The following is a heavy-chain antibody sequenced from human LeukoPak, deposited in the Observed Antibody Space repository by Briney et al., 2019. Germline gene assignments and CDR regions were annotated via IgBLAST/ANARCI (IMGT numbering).Heavy chain of an antibody. CDR3: AKYVSAKGPPYALDV. D-gene: IGHD2/OR15-2a*01. CDR1: EFTFSSYA. J-gene: IGHJ6*02. Sequence: GGSLRLSCAASEFTFSSYAMQWVRQAPGKGLEWVSGINVSGGSTWYADSVKGRFTISRDNSKNTLYLQMNSLRAEDTAVYYCAKYVSAKGPPYALDVWGQGTSVTVSS. V-gene: IGHV3-23*01. CDR2: INVSGGST.